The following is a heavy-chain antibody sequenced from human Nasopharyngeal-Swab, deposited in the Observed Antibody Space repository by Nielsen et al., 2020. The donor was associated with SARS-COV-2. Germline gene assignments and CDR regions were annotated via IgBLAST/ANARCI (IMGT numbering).Heavy chain of an antibody. D-gene: IGHD6-19*01. CDR2: IYSGGST. Sequence: GESLKISCAASGFTVSSNYMSWVRQAPGKELEWVSVIYSGGSTYYADSVKGRFTISRDNSKNTLYLQMNSLRAEDTAVYYCARETAVAGDYYCDYWGQGTLVAVSS. J-gene: IGHJ4*02. V-gene: IGHV3-66*02. CDR3: ARETAVAGDYYCDY. CDR1: GFTVSSNY.